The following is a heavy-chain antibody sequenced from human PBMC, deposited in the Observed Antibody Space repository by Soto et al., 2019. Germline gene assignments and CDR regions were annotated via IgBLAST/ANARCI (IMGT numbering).Heavy chain of an antibody. CDR2: ISSNGGST. V-gene: IGHV3-64D*08. J-gene: IGHJ4*02. CDR1: GFTFSSYA. D-gene: IGHD5-18*01. Sequence: GGSLRLSCSASGFTFSSYAMHWVRQAPGKGLEYVSAISSNGGSTYYADSVKGRFTISRDNSKNTLYLQMSSLRAEDTAVYYCVKAVDTAMVTVWYYFDYWGQGTLVTVSS. CDR3: VKAVDTAMVTVWYYFDY.